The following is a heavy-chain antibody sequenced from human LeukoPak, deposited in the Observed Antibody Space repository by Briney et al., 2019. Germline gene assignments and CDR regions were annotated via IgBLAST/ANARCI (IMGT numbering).Heavy chain of an antibody. J-gene: IGHJ4*02. V-gene: IGHV1-69*13. D-gene: IGHD6-19*01. CDR3: ARVGIAVADGFDY. Sequence: SVKVSCKASGGTFSSYAISWVRQAPGQGLEWMGGIIPIFGTANYAQKFQGRVTITADESTSTAYMELSSLRFEDTAVYYCARVGIAVADGFDYWGQGTLVTVSS. CDR2: IIPIFGTA. CDR1: GGTFSSYA.